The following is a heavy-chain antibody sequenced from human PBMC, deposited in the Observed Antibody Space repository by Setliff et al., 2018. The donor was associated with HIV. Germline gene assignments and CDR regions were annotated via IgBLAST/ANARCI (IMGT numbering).Heavy chain of an antibody. Sequence: ASVKVSCKASGYTFTTCSIHWVRQAPGQRPEWMGWIHTGTGDTKYSQKFQGRVTITRDTSASTAYMDLNSLRSEDTAVYYCARDPCLVHTITCSLDIWGQGTMVT. J-gene: IGHJ3*02. CDR1: GYTFTTCS. V-gene: IGHV1-3*04. CDR2: IHTGTGDT. CDR3: ARDPCLVHTITCSLDI. D-gene: IGHD5-12*01.